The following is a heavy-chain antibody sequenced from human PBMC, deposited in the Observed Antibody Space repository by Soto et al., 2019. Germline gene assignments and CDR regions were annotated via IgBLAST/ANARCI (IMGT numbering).Heavy chain of an antibody. J-gene: IGHJ2*01. CDR1: GGTFSKYA. Sequence: QVQLEQSGAEVKKPGSSVKVSCKASGGTFSKYAISWVRQAPGQGLEWMGGITPFFGTANYVQKFQGRVTITADESRSTAYMELSRLRSEDTAVYYCAQTRGLPVAGPGRFDVWGRGTLVTVSS. V-gene: IGHV1-69*12. CDR3: AQTRGLPVAGPGRFDV. D-gene: IGHD6-19*01. CDR2: ITPFFGTA.